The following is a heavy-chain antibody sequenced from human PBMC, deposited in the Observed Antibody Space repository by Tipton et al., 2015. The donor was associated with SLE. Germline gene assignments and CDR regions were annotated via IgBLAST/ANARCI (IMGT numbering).Heavy chain of an antibody. V-gene: IGHV4-34*01. CDR1: RGSFSGYY. CDR3: ARTAGRSVKLWYFDL. J-gene: IGHJ2*01. Sequence: TLSLTCAVYRGSFSGYYWSWIRRPPGKGLEWIGETTHSGKTNYNPSLKSRVTISADTSKNQFSPKLTSVTVADTAVYYCARTAGRSVKLWYFDLWGRGTLVTVSS. CDR2: TTHSGKT. D-gene: IGHD5-18*01.